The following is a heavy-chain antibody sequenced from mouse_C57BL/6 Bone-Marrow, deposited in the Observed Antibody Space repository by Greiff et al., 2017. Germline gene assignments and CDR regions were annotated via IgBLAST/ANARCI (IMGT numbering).Heavy chain of an antibody. CDR3: ARREDYAMDY. Sequence: QVQLQQSGAALARPGASVPLSCKASGYTFTSSGLSWVKQRTGQCLAWIGENYPRSGNTYYNEKFKGKATLTADKSSSTAYMELRSLTSEDSAVYFCARREDYAMDYWGQGTLVTVSS. CDR1: GYTFTSSG. J-gene: IGHJ4*01. V-gene: IGHV1-81*01. CDR2: NYPRSGNT.